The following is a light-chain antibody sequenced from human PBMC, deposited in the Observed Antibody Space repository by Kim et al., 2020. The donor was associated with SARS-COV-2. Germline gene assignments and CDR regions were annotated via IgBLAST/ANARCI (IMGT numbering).Light chain of an antibody. CDR2: SNN. Sequence: QSVLTQPPSASGTPGQRVTIFCFGSSSNIGSNTVNWYQQLPGTAPKLFIYSNNRRPSGVPGRFSGSKSGTSASLAISGLQSEDEADYYCAAWDVSLNGYVFGSGTKVTVL. V-gene: IGLV1-44*01. J-gene: IGLJ1*01. CDR1: SSNIGSNT. CDR3: AAWDVSLNGYV.